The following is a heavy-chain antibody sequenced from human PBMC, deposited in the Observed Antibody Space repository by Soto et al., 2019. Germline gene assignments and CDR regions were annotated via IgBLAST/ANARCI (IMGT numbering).Heavy chain of an antibody. CDR3: ARDNGYSYAYTLDH. D-gene: IGHD5-18*01. Sequence: PSETLSLTCTVSGGSISSYYWSWIRQPPGKGLEWIGYIYYSGSTNYNPSLKSRVTISVDTSKNQFSLKLSSVTAADTAVYYCARDNGYSYAYTLDHSGQGTLLTVS. CDR1: GGSISSYY. J-gene: IGHJ4*02. CDR2: IYYSGST. V-gene: IGHV4-59*01.